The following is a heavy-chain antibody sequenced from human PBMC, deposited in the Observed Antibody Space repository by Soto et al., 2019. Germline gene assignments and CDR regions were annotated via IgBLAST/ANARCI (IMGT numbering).Heavy chain of an antibody. CDR3: AREGIAARLSSFMDV. CDR2: ISYDGSNK. Sequence: XGFLRLSCAASGFTFSSYAMHWVRQAPGKGLEWVAVISYDGSNKYYADSVKGRFTISRDNSKNTLYLQMNSLRAEDTAVYYCAREGIAARLSSFMDVWGQGTTVTVSS. D-gene: IGHD6-6*01. J-gene: IGHJ6*02. CDR1: GFTFSSYA. V-gene: IGHV3-30-3*01.